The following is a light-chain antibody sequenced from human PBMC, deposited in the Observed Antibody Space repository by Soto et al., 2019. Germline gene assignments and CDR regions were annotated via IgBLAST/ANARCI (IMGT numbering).Light chain of an antibody. CDR1: QSVSSN. CDR3: QQYNNWPPLT. CDR2: GAS. J-gene: IGKJ4*01. V-gene: IGKV3-15*01. Sequence: EIVMTQSPATLSVSPGERATLSCRASQSVSSNLDWYQQKPGQAPRLLIYGASTRATGIPARFSGSGSGTEFTLTISSLQSEDFAVYYCQQYNNWPPLTVGGGTKVEIK.